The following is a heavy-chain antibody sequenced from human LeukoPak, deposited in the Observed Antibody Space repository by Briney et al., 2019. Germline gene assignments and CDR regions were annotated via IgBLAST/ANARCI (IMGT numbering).Heavy chain of an antibody. CDR3: ARSFNNEYETPGGDY. J-gene: IGHJ4*02. Sequence: ASVKVSCKASGYTFTSYDINWVRQATGQGLEWMGWMNPNSGNTGYAQKFQGRVTMTRDTSTSTVYMELSSLRSEDTAVYYCARSFNNEYETPGGDYWGQGTLVTVSS. D-gene: IGHD6-6*01. V-gene: IGHV1-8*01. CDR1: GYTFTSYD. CDR2: MNPNSGNT.